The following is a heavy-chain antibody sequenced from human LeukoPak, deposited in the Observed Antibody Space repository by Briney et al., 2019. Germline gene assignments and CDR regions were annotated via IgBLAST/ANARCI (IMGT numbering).Heavy chain of an antibody. Sequence: GGSLRLSCAASGFTFSSYAMHWVRHAPGKGLEWVSVISYDGSNKYYADSVKGRFTISSDNSKNTLYLQMNSLRAEDTAVYYCARERSTGVGDAFDIWGQGTMVTVSS. J-gene: IGHJ3*02. CDR3: ARERSTGVGDAFDI. CDR2: ISYDGSNK. CDR1: GFTFSSYA. D-gene: IGHD7-27*01. V-gene: IGHV3-30-3*01.